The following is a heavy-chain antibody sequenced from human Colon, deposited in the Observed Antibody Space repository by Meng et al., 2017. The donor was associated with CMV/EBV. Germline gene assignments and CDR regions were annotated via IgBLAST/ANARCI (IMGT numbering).Heavy chain of an antibody. CDR1: GFTVSSNY. CDR3: ARAGLYSYYFDY. J-gene: IGHJ4*02. CDR2: ISYDGNYK. D-gene: IGHD2-15*01. V-gene: IGHV3-30*03. Sequence: GESLKISCAASGFTVSSNYMSWVRQAPGKGLEWVTVISYDGNYKYYADSVKGRFTISRDISKNTLYVQMNSLTPEDTAVYYCARAGLYSYYFDYWGQGTLVTVSS.